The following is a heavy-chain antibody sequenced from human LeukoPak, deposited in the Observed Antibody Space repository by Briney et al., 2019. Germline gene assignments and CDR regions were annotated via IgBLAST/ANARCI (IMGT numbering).Heavy chain of an antibody. Sequence: GGSLRLSCAASGFTFSSYAMSWVRQAPGKGQEWVSAISGSGGSTYYADSVKGRFTISRDNSKNTLYLRMNSLRAEDTAVYYCAKDGALDSSGYYANYWGQGTLVTVSS. J-gene: IGHJ4*02. CDR1: GFTFSSYA. CDR2: ISGSGGST. CDR3: AKDGALDSSGYYANY. D-gene: IGHD3-22*01. V-gene: IGHV3-23*01.